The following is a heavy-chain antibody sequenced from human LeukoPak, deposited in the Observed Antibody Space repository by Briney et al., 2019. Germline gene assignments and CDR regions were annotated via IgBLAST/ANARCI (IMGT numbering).Heavy chain of an antibody. Sequence: GGSLRLSCAASGFTFSSYAMSWVRQAPGKGLEWVANIKQDGSEKYYVDSVKGRFTISRDNAKNSLYLQMNSLRAEDTAVYYCARVGGSGWYFSRNYFDYWGQGTLVTVSS. D-gene: IGHD6-19*01. CDR2: IKQDGSEK. J-gene: IGHJ4*02. CDR1: GFTFSSYA. CDR3: ARVGGSGWYFSRNYFDY. V-gene: IGHV3-7*01.